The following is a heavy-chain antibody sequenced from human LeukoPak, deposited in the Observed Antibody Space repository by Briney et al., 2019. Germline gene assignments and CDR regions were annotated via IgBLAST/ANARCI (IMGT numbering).Heavy chain of an antibody. CDR3: ARGYCSSTSCPQLHRY. Sequence: GGSLRLSCAASGFTFSSYWMHWVRQAPGKGLVWVSRINSDGSGTSYADSVKGRFTISRDNAKNTLYLQMNSLRAEDTAVYYCARGYCSSTSCPQLHRYWGQGTLVTVSS. CDR2: INSDGSGT. D-gene: IGHD2-2*01. J-gene: IGHJ4*02. V-gene: IGHV3-74*01. CDR1: GFTFSSYW.